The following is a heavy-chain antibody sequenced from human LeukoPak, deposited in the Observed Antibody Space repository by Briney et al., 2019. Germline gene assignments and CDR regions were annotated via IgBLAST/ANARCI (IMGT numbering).Heavy chain of an antibody. CDR3: ARDPEGWLQFGYYFDY. Sequence: PGGSLRLSCAASGFTFSSYWMSWVRQAPGKGLEWVANIKHDGSEKYYVDSVKGRFTISRDNAKNSLYLQMNSLRAEDTAVYYCARDPEGWLQFGYYFDYWGQGTLVTVSS. CDR1: GFTFSSYW. D-gene: IGHD5-24*01. J-gene: IGHJ4*02. CDR2: IKHDGSEK. V-gene: IGHV3-7*01.